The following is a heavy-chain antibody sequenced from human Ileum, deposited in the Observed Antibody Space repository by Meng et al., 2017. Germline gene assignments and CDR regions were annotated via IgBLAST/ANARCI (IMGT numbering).Heavy chain of an antibody. CDR1: GASISSGNW. J-gene: IGHJ4*02. CDR2: MYHSGTT. V-gene: IGHV4-4*02. Sequence: VQRTESGPGLVQPSETLSLTCSVSGASISSGNWWSWVRQSPGKGLEWIGEMYHSGTTNYNPSLKSRVTISLDTSKNQLSLKLTSVTAADTAVYYCARHIGVPGTRGFDYWGQGTLVTVSS. CDR3: ARHIGVPGTRGFDY. D-gene: IGHD6-19*01.